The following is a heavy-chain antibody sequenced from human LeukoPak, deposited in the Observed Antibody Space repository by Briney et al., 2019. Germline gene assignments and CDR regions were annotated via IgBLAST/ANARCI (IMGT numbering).Heavy chain of an antibody. Sequence: GGSLRLSCLASGFTFDDYAMHWVRQAPGKGLEWVAFIRYDGSNKYYADSVKGRFTISRDNSKNTLYLQMNSLRAEDTAVYYCAKRLGYYFDYWGQGTLVTVSS. CDR2: IRYDGSNK. D-gene: IGHD1-26*01. CDR3: AKRLGYYFDY. J-gene: IGHJ4*02. V-gene: IGHV3-30*02. CDR1: GFTFDDYA.